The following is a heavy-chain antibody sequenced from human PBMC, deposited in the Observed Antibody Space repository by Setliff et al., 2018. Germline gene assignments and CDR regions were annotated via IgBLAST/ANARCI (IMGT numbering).Heavy chain of an antibody. CDR3: AKDGVMGMVKAYYYGLEV. V-gene: IGHV3-11*04. CDR2: ISSSGSI. J-gene: IGHJ6*02. Sequence: GGSLRLSCAASGFSFSGSYMSWVRQGSGKGLEWVSYISSSGSISYANYVKGRFTISRDNAQNSLHLQMDRLRAEDTAVYYCAKDGVMGMVKAYYYGLEVGGQGTT. D-gene: IGHD3-16*01. CDR1: GFSFSGSY.